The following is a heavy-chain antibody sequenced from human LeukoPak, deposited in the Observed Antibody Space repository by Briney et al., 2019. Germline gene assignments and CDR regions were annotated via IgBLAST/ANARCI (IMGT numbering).Heavy chain of an antibody. CDR2: ISYDGSNK. V-gene: IGHV3-30*04. J-gene: IGHJ4*02. D-gene: IGHD6-19*01. CDR1: GFTFSSYA. Sequence: GGSLRLSCAASGFTFSSYAIHWVRQAPGKGLEWVAVISYDGSNKYYADSVKGRFTISRDDSKNTLYLQMNSLRAEDTAVYYCARTKTGYSSGWSGDLDYWGQGTLVTVSS. CDR3: ARTKTGYSSGWSGDLDY.